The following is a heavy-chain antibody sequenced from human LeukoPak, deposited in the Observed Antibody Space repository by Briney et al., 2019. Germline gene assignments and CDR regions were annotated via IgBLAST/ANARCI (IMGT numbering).Heavy chain of an antibody. CDR2: ISGSGGST. J-gene: IGHJ4*02. Sequence: GGSLRLSCAASGFTFSSYAMSWVRQAPGKGLEWVSAISGSGGSTYYADSVKGRSTISRDNSKNTLYLQMNSLRAEDTAVYYCAKGPLLWFGEYDPQHYYFDYWGQGTLVTVSS. CDR3: AKGPLLWFGEYDPQHYYFDY. CDR1: GFTFSSYA. V-gene: IGHV3-23*01. D-gene: IGHD3-10*01.